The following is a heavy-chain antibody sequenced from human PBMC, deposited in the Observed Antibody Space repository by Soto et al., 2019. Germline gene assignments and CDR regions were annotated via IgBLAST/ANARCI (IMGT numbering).Heavy chain of an antibody. CDR3: ARVIYGGAAF. CDR1: GGSINGGDFH. D-gene: IGHD2-21*01. J-gene: IGHJ4*02. Sequence: QVQLQESGPGLVKPSQTLSLTCTVYGGSINGGDFHWTWIRQPPGKGLEWVGSTYAYRGDHTYCKPSSRSRAFISADPATSQFSLTLTSVTVADTAVYFCARVIYGGAAFGGQGTLVTVSS. V-gene: IGHV4-30-4*01. CDR2: TYAYRGDHT.